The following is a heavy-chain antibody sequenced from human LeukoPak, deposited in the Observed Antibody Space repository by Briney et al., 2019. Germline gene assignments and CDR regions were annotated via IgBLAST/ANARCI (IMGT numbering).Heavy chain of an antibody. D-gene: IGHD3-3*01. CDR1: GFTFSRHG. CDR2: ISNDGGRK. V-gene: IGHV3-30*03. Sequence: GGSLRLSCAPSGFTFSRHGMHWVRQAPGKGLEWVAIISNDGGRKYYAHSVEGRFTISIDNSKNTLYLQMDSLRVEDTAVYYCARDRAWNYFDYWGQGTLVTVSS. CDR3: ARDRAWNYFDY. J-gene: IGHJ4*02.